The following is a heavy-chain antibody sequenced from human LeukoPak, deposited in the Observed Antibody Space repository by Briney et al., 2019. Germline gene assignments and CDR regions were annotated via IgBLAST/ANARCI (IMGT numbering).Heavy chain of an antibody. Sequence: ASVKVSCKVSGYTLTELSMHWVRRAPGKGLEWKGGFDPEDGETIYAQKFQGRVTMTEDTSTDTAYMELSSLRSEDTAVYYCATEGLTQTGDAFDIWGQGTMVTVSS. J-gene: IGHJ3*02. D-gene: IGHD7-27*01. CDR2: FDPEDGET. CDR3: ATEGLTQTGDAFDI. V-gene: IGHV1-24*01. CDR1: GYTLTELS.